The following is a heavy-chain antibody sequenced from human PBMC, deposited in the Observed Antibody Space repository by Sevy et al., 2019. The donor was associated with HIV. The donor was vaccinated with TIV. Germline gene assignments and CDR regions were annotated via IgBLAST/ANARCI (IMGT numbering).Heavy chain of an antibody. CDR1: GFDFSIYS. CDR3: AGGGCTKPHDY. J-gene: IGHJ4*02. Sequence: GGSLRLSCAASGFDFSIYSMSWVRQAPGKGLEWVSTLSFGCGKINYADSVKGRFTISRDNSKSSVYLQMNNMGVEDTGGYYWAGGGCTKPHDYWGQGTLVTVSS. CDR2: LSFGCGKI. V-gene: IGHV3-23*01. D-gene: IGHD2-8*01.